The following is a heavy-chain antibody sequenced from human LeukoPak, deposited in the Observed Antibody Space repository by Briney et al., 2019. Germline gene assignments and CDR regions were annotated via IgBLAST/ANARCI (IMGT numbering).Heavy chain of an antibody. V-gene: IGHV3-74*01. D-gene: IGHD2-2*01. CDR2: INSDGSST. CDR3: ARVEKDIVVVPAATSYYYYYGMDV. J-gene: IGHJ6*02. CDR1: GFTFSSYW. Sequence: GGSLRLSCAASGFTFSSYWMHWVRQAPGKGLVWVSRINSDGSSTSYADSVKGRFTISRDNAKNTLYLQRNSLRAEDTAVYYCARVEKDIVVVPAATSYYYYYGMDVWGQGTTVTVSS.